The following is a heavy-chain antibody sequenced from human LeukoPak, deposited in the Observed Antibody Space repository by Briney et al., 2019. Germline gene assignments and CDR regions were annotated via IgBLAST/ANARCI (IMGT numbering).Heavy chain of an antibody. J-gene: IGHJ4*02. D-gene: IGHD2-21*02. V-gene: IGHV1-18*01. CDR2: ISAYNGNT. Sequence: ASVKVSCKASGYTFTSYGISWVRQAPGQGLEWMGWISAYNGNTNYAQKLQGRVTMTTDTSTSTAYMELRSLRSDDTAVYYCAREAAYCGGDCFSDWGQGTLVIVSS. CDR3: AREAAYCGGDCFSD. CDR1: GYTFTSYG.